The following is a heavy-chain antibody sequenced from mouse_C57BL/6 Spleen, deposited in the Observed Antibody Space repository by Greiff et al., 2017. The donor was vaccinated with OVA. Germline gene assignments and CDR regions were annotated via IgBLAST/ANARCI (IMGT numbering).Heavy chain of an antibody. CDR1: GFTFSDYG. D-gene: IGHD2-5*01. CDR3: ARQGYSNVFAY. J-gene: IGHJ3*01. Sequence: EVKLVESGGGLVKPGGSLKLSCAASGFTFSDYGMHWVRQAPEKGLEWVAYISSGSSTIYYADTVKGRFTISRDNAKNTLFLQMTSLRSEDTAMYYCARQGYSNVFAYWGQGTLVTVSA. V-gene: IGHV5-17*01. CDR2: ISSGSSTI.